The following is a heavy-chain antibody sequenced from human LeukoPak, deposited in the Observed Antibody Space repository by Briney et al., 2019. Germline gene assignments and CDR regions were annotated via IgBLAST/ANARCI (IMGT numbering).Heavy chain of an antibody. Sequence: PGGSLRLSCAASGFTFSSYAMSWVRQAPGKGLEWVSAISGSGGSAYYADSVKGRFTISRDNAKNSLYLQMNSLRAEDTALYYCARRSGYSSSWSPGGDYFDYWGQGTLVTVSS. J-gene: IGHJ4*02. CDR2: ISGSGGSA. CDR1: GFTFSSYA. CDR3: ARRSGYSSSWSPGGDYFDY. V-gene: IGHV3-23*01. D-gene: IGHD6-13*01.